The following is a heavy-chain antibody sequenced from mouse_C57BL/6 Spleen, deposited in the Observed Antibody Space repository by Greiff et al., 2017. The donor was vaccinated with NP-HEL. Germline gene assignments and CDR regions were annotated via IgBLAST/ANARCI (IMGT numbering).Heavy chain of an antibody. D-gene: IGHD1-1*02. CDR2: ISSGGSYT. CDR3: ASYGPSFAY. V-gene: IGHV5-6*01. Sequence: DVHLVESGGDLVKPGGSLKLSCAASGFTFSSYGMSWVRQTPDKRLEWVATISSGGSYTYYPDSVKGRFTISRDNAKNTLYLQMSSLKSEDTAMYYCASYGPSFAYWGQGTLVTVSA. CDR1: GFTFSSYG. J-gene: IGHJ3*01.